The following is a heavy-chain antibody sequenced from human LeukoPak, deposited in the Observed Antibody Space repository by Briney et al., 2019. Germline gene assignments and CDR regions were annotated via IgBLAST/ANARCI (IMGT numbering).Heavy chain of an antibody. Sequence: GGSLRLSCAASGFTVSTNTMSWVRQAPGKGLECVSVIYSGGRTYYADSVKGRFTISRDNFKNTLYLQMNSLRAEDTAVYYCASRLTDKLAATLGDVFDIWGQGTMVTVSS. V-gene: IGHV3-53*01. CDR2: IYSGGRT. CDR1: GFTVSTNT. J-gene: IGHJ3*02. CDR3: ASRLTDKLAATLGDVFDI. D-gene: IGHD2-15*01.